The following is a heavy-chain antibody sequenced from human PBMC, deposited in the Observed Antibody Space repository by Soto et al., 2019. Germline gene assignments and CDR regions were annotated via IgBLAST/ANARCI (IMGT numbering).Heavy chain of an antibody. V-gene: IGHV4-59*01. Sequence: PSETLSLTCTVSGGSISSYYWSWIRQPPGKRLEWIGYVHYSGSTNYNPSLKSRVTTSVDTSKNQLSLKLTSATAADTAVYYCARGLVSSSWWFDPWGQGTLVTVSS. D-gene: IGHD6-13*01. CDR1: GGSISSYY. J-gene: IGHJ5*02. CDR3: ARGLVSSSWWFDP. CDR2: VHYSGST.